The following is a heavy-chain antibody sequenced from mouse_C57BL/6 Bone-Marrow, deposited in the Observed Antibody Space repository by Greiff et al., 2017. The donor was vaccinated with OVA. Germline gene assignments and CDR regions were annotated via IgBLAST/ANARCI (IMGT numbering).Heavy chain of an antibody. CDR2: ICYSGST. Sequence: DVKLVESGPGLAKPSQTLSLTCSVTGYSITSDYWNWLRKFPGNKLEYMGYICYSGSTYYNPSLKSLISITRDTSKNQYYLQLNSVTTEDTATYYCARGLLYYYAMYYWGQGTSVTVSS. D-gene: IGHD1-1*01. CDR1: GYSITSDY. V-gene: IGHV3-8*01. CDR3: ARGLLYYYAMYY. J-gene: IGHJ4*01.